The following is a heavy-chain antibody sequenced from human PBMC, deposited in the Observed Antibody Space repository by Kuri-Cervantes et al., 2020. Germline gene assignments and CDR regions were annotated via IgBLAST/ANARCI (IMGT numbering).Heavy chain of an antibody. CDR2: ISSSSSTI. D-gene: IGHD3-22*01. CDR1: GGSVSSSNYY. J-gene: IGHJ4*02. Sequence: ETLSLTCVVSGGSVSSSNYYWNWVRQAPGKGLEWVSYISSSSSTIYYADSVKGRFTISRDNAKNSLYLQMNSLRAEDTAVYYCARAVVKVGDFDYWGQGTLVTVSS. CDR3: ARAVVKVGDFDY. V-gene: IGHV3-48*01.